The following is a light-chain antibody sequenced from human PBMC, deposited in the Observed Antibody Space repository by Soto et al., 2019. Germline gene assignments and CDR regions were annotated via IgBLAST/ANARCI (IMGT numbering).Light chain of an antibody. CDR1: SSNIGAGYD. CDR3: QSYDSSLSGYV. Sequence: SVLTQPPSVSGAPGQRVTISCTGSSSNIGAGYDVHWYQQLPGTAPKLLIYGNSNRPSGVPDRFSGSKSGTSASLAITGLQAEDDADYYCQSYDSSLSGYVFGTGTKLTVL. V-gene: IGLV1-40*01. J-gene: IGLJ1*01. CDR2: GNS.